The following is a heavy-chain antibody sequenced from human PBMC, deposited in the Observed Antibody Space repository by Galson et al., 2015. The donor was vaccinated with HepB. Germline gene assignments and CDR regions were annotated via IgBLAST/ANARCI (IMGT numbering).Heavy chain of an antibody. CDR3: ARFGVELNFDY. V-gene: IGHV3-49*03. D-gene: IGHD3-16*01. Sequence: LRLSCAASGFTFGDYAMSWFRQAPGRGLEWVGFIRSKAYGGTTEYAASVKGRFTISRDNSKNTLYLQMNSLRAEDTAVYYCARFGVELNFDYWGQGTLVTVSS. J-gene: IGHJ4*02. CDR1: GFTFGDYA. CDR2: IRSKAYGGTT.